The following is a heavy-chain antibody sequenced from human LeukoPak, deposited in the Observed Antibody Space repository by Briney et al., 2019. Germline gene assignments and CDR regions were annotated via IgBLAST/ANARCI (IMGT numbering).Heavy chain of an antibody. D-gene: IGHD4-17*01. J-gene: IGHJ4*02. CDR3: ATEREGPYGYLDY. V-gene: IGHV4-59*12. CDR1: GVSISSYY. CDR2: IYYSGST. Sequence: SETLSLTCTVSGVSISSYYWSWIRQPPGKGLEWIGYIYYSGSTYYNPSLKSRVTISLDTSKNQSSLKLNSVSAADTAVYYCATEREGPYGYLDYWGQGSLVTVSS.